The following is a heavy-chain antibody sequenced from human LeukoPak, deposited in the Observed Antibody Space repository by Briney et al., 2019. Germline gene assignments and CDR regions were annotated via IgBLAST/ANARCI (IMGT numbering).Heavy chain of an antibody. Sequence: GESLQISCKGSGYSFTSYWIGWVRQMPGKGLEWMGIIYPGDSDTRYSPSFQGQVTISADKSISTAYLQWSSLKASDTAMYYCASHRRPWSGWYGHAFDIWGQGTMVTVSS. D-gene: IGHD6-19*01. V-gene: IGHV5-51*01. CDR2: IYPGDSDT. J-gene: IGHJ3*02. CDR1: GYSFTSYW. CDR3: ASHRRPWSGWYGHAFDI.